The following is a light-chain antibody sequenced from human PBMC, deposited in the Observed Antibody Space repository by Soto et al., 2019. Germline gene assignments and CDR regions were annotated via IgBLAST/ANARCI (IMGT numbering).Light chain of an antibody. CDR1: QSIGSW. Sequence: DIQMTQSPSTLSASVGDRVTITCRASQSIGSWLAWYQQKPGKAPNLLIYQASSLESGVPSRFSGSGSGTEFTLTISSLQPDDFATYYCQHYKMYSPWTFGQGTKVDIK. CDR2: QAS. V-gene: IGKV1-5*03. CDR3: QHYKMYSPWT. J-gene: IGKJ1*01.